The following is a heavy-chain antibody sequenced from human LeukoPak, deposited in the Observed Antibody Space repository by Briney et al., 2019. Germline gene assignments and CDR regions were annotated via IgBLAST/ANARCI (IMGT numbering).Heavy chain of an antibody. CDR3: ARGSNAVAGTTYYYYMDV. CDR2: ISYDGSNK. CDR1: GFTFSSYA. V-gene: IGHV3-30*01. D-gene: IGHD6-19*01. J-gene: IGHJ6*03. Sequence: GGSLGLSCAASGFTFSSYAMHWVRQAPGKGLEWVAVISYDGSNKYYADSVKGRFTISRDNSKNTLYLQMDSLRAEDTAVYYCARGSNAVAGTTYYYYMDVWGKGTTVTVSS.